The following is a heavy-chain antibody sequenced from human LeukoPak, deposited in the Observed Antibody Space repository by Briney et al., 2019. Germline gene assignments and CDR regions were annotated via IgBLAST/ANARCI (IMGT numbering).Heavy chain of an antibody. CDR3: ARPLSRAAADNDFDF. CDR1: GYTFTDYY. D-gene: IGHD6-25*01. J-gene: IGHJ4*02. V-gene: IGHV1-2*02. Sequence: ASVKVSCKASGYTFTDYYMHWVRQAPGQGLEWMGWINPSSGDTNYAQKFQGRVTMTRDTSISTGFMELSSLTSDDTAVYHCARPLSRAAADNDFDFWGQGTLVTVSP. CDR2: INPSSGDT.